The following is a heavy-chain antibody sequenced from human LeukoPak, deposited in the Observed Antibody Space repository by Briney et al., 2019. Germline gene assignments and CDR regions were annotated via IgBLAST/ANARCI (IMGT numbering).Heavy chain of an antibody. V-gene: IGHV1-2*02. CDR3: ASGMTGFDD. Sequence: ASVKVSCKTSGYTFTDYYLHWVRQAPGQGLEWMGWINPDTGVPNCAQKFQGRVTMTRDTSISTAYMELSRLKSDDTALYYCASGMTGFDDWGQGTLVTVSS. CDR1: GYTFTDYY. J-gene: IGHJ4*02. CDR2: INPDTGVP. D-gene: IGHD1-14*01.